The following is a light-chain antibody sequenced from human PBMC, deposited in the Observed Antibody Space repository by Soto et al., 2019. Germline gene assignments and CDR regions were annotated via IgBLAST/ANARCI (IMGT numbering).Light chain of an antibody. Sequence: EIVMTQSPATLSVSPGERATLSCRASQSVSTNLAWYQQKPGQAPRLLIYDESTRATGLPARFSGSGSGTEFTLTISSLQSEDFVVYYCHQYNNWPITFGQGTRLEI. CDR1: QSVSTN. J-gene: IGKJ5*01. V-gene: IGKV3-15*01. CDR2: DES. CDR3: HQYNNWPIT.